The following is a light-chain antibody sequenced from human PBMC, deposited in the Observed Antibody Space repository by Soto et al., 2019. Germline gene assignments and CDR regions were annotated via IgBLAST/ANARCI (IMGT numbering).Light chain of an antibody. J-gene: IGLJ3*02. CDR2: EVS. Sequence: QSVLSQPASVSGSPGQSITISCTGTSSDVGGYKYVSWYRQYPGKAPKLMIYEVSNRPSGVSNRFSASKSGNTASLTISGLQAEDEADYYCSSYTSSSTWVFGGGTKLTVL. V-gene: IGLV2-14*01. CDR1: SSDVGGYKY. CDR3: SSYTSSSTWV.